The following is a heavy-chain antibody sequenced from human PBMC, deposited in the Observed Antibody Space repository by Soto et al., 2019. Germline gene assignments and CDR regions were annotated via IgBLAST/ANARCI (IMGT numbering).Heavy chain of an antibody. CDR1: GGTFKNNG. D-gene: IGHD6-19*01. CDR2: IIPVFGTT. Sequence: QVHLVQSGAEVKKAGSSVKVSCKAPGGTFKNNGISWVRQAPGQGLEWMGGIIPVFGTTNYAQKLQGRLTITADDSTSTVYMELSRLRYGDTAVYYCARENGVAVATILYYFDYWGQGTLVTVSS. CDR3: ARENGVAVATILYYFDY. V-gene: IGHV1-69*01. J-gene: IGHJ4*02.